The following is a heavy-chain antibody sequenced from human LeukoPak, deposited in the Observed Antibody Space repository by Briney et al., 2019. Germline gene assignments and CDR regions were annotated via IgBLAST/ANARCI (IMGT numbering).Heavy chain of an antibody. J-gene: IGHJ3*02. V-gene: IGHV3-7*01. D-gene: IGHD6-13*01. CDR1: GFTFSSYW. Sequence: GGSLRLSCAASGFTFSSYWMTWVRQAPGKGLEWVANIKQDGSEKYYVDSAKGRFTISRDNAKNSLYLQMNSLRAEDTAVYYCARVRGSSWYDAFDIWGQGTMVTVSS. CDR2: IKQDGSEK. CDR3: ARVRGSSWYDAFDI.